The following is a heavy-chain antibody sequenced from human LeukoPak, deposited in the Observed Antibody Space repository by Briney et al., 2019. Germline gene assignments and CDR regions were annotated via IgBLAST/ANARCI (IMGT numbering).Heavy chain of an antibody. CDR2: ISGSDNDT. CDR3: AKDPMTTVTTVDSD. CDR1: GFTFSRNA. D-gene: IGHD4-17*01. V-gene: IGHV3-23*01. Sequence: PGGSLRLSCAASGFTFSRNAVSWVRQAPGKGLEWVSTISGSDNDTYYADSVKGRFSISRDNSKNTLYLQMNSLRAEDTAVYYCAKDPMTTVTTVDSDWGQGTLVTVSS. J-gene: IGHJ4*02.